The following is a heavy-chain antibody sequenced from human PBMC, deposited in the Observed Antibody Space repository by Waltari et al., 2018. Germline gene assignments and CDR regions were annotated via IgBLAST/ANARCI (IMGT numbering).Heavy chain of an antibody. CDR3: VTSSGWRGYCGVDV. CDR2: INPNSGDT. V-gene: IGHV1-2*02. CDR1: GDSFHCYQ. Sequence: QVQLVQSGAELKKPGASVKGSCKASGDSFHCYQLHWVLQAPGHGLEWMGWINPNSGDTNYAQKFQDRVTMTRETSISTAYMELSGLRSDDTAVFYCVTSSGWRGYCGVDVWGQGTTVTVFS. J-gene: IGHJ6*02. D-gene: IGHD6-19*01.